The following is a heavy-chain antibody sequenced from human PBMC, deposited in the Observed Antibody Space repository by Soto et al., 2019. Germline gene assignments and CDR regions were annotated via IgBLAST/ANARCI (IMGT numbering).Heavy chain of an antibody. CDR1: GPSVSSSNW. D-gene: IGHD2-2*01. Sequence: QVHLQESCPGLVKPSGTLSLTCAVSGPSVSSSNWWTWVRQPPGKGLEWIREIYHVGFTSYTPSLKYRISMPIDQSRNQFSLKLSSVTAADTALYYCARVRPPTSTRPAAVLYCFDYWGQGTLVTVSS. V-gene: IGHV4-4*02. CDR2: IYHVGFT. J-gene: IGHJ4*02. CDR3: ARVRPPTSTRPAAVLYCFDY.